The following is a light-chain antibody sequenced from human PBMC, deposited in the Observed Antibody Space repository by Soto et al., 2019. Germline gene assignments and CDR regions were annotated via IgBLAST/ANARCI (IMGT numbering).Light chain of an antibody. J-gene: IGLJ2*01. Sequence: QSALTQPASVSGSPGQSITISCSGTSKDVGGYSYVSWYQQHPGKAPKLIIYDVSDRPSGVSDRFSGSRSGNTASLTISGLQTEDEADYYCSSYTSISDTVIFGGGTKVTVL. CDR3: SSYTSISDTVI. CDR1: SKDVGGYSY. V-gene: IGLV2-14*03. CDR2: DVS.